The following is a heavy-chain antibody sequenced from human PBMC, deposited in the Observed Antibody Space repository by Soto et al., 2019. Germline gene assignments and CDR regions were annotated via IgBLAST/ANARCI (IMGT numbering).Heavy chain of an antibody. D-gene: IGHD3-9*01. Sequence: PSETLSLTCTVSGASISGYHWSWIRQPPGKGLECLGYISYSGATNYNPSLKSRVTMSIDTSKNQLSLQLNSVTAADTAVYYCARGFAIDWYTYYFDYWGQGPLVTVSS. J-gene: IGHJ4*02. CDR1: GASISGYH. CDR3: ARGFAIDWYTYYFDY. V-gene: IGHV4-59*08. CDR2: ISYSGAT.